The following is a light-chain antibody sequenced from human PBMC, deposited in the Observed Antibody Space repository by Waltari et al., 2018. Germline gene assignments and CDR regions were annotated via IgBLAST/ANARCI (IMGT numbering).Light chain of an antibody. CDR3: QSFDSSTVV. CDR1: SGSIASNH. Sequence: NFMLTQPHSVSESPGKTVTLSCTSSSGSIASNHVQWYQQRPGSSPTTVIYEDNQRPSGVPDRFSGSIDSSSNSASLTISGLKTEDEADYYCQSFDSSTVVFGGGTKLTVL. J-gene: IGLJ2*01. V-gene: IGLV6-57*01. CDR2: EDN.